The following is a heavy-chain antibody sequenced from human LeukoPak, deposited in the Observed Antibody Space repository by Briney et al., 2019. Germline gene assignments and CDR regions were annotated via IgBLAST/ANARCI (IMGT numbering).Heavy chain of an antibody. CDR2: ISDSGGST. D-gene: IGHD4-11*01. CDR3: AKIGLYSNSFDY. CDR1: GFAFSSYA. J-gene: IGHJ4*02. Sequence: GGSLRLSCAASGFAFSSYAMSWVRQAPGKGLEWVSAISDSGGSTFYADSVKGRFTMSRDNSRNTLYLQMNSLRADETAVYYCAKIGLYSNSFDYWGQGTLVTVSS. V-gene: IGHV3-23*01.